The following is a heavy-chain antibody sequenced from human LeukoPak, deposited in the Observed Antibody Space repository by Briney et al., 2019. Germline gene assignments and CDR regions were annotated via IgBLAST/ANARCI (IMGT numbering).Heavy chain of an antibody. CDR2: INHSGST. Sequence: SETLSLTCAVYGGSFSGYYWSWIRQPPGKGLEWIGEINHSGSTNYNPSLKSRVTISVDTSKNQFSLKLSSVTAADTAVYYCARVGYCSSTSCHASDYWGQGTLVTVSS. J-gene: IGHJ4*02. V-gene: IGHV4-34*01. D-gene: IGHD2-2*01. CDR1: GGSFSGYY. CDR3: ARVGYCSSTSCHASDY.